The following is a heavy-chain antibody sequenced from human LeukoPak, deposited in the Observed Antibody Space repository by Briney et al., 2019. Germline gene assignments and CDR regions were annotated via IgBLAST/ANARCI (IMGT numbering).Heavy chain of an antibody. D-gene: IGHD2-15*01. Sequence: SSVKVSCKASGGTFSSYAISWVRQAPGQGLEWMGRIIPIFGTANYAQKFQGRVTITTDESTSTAYMELSSLRSEDTAVYYCARDVKVVVAANYYYYMDVLGKGTTVTVSS. CDR3: ARDVKVVVAANYYYYMDV. CDR2: IIPIFGTA. CDR1: GGTFSSYA. V-gene: IGHV1-69*05. J-gene: IGHJ6*03.